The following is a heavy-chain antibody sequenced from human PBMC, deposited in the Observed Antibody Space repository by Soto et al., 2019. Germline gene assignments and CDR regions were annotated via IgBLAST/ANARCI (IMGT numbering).Heavy chain of an antibody. CDR1: GFGFTTTW. CDR3: VTGFR. V-gene: IGHV3-74*01. Sequence: EVQLVESGGGLVQPGGSLRPSCAASGFGFTTTWWYWVRQAPGKGLVWVARINENGSMTGHADSVRGRFPISRDNAKNSLYLQMNSLRAEDTAVYYCVTGFRWGQGTLVTVSS. CDR2: INENGSMT. J-gene: IGHJ4*02.